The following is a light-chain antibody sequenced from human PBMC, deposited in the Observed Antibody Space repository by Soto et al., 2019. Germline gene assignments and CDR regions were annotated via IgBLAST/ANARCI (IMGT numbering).Light chain of an antibody. CDR1: SFNIGNNY. CDR2: GVR. J-gene: IGLJ1*01. Sequence: QSVLTQPPSVSATPGQKVTISCSGSSFNIGNNYVSWYQQLPGTAPRLLIHGVRNRPPGISSRFSGSKSGLTASLTISGLQAEDEADYYCSSFTTSRLYVFGPGTKLTVL. V-gene: IGLV1-51*01. CDR3: SSFTTSRLYV.